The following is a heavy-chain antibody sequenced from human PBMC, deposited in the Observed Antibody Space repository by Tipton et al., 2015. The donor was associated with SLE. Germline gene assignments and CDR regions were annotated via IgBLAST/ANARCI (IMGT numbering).Heavy chain of an antibody. CDR1: GGSIRSHY. D-gene: IGHD2-15*01. V-gene: IGHV4-59*11. CDR2: ISNSETT. Sequence: TLSLTCTVSGGSIRSHYWSWIRQAPGKGLEWIGYISNSETTNYTPSLKSRVTISVDTPKNQFSLKLRSVTAADTAVYYCAGAWQGYCSGGTCYVLDYWGQGTLVTVSS. CDR3: AGAWQGYCSGGTCYVLDY. J-gene: IGHJ4*02.